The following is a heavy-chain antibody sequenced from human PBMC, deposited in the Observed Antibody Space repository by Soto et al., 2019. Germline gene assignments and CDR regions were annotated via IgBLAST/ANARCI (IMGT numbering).Heavy chain of an antibody. V-gene: IGHV4-30-4*01. CDR1: GGSISSGDYY. Sequence: SETLSLTCTVSGGSISSGDYYWSWIRQPPGKGLEWIGYIYYSGSTYYNPSLKSRVTISVDTSKNQFSLKLSSVTAADTAVYYRARDRYCSGGSCSPGLYYYYGMDVWGQGTTVTVSS. D-gene: IGHD2-15*01. CDR3: ARDRYCSGGSCSPGLYYYYGMDV. J-gene: IGHJ6*02. CDR2: IYYSGST.